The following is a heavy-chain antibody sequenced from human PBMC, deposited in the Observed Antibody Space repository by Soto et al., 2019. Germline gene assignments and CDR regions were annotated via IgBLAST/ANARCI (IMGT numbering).Heavy chain of an antibody. CDR1: GGTFPNYG. Sequence: ASVKVSCKASGGTFPNYGFSWVRQAPGQGLEWMGGIIPIFERTHYAQKFQGRVTITADKSTNTAYMELSSLKSEDTALYYCARGGDFSHLRTTDYYYGMDVWGQGTTVTVSS. V-gene: IGHV1-69*06. J-gene: IGHJ6*02. D-gene: IGHD3-10*01. CDR3: ARGGDFSHLRTTDYYYGMDV. CDR2: IIPIFERT.